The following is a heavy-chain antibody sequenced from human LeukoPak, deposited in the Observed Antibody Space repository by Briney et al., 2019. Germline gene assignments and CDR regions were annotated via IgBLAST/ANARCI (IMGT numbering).Heavy chain of an antibody. CDR1: GGSISTSNYY. J-gene: IGHJ4*02. CDR3: ARNIVGAADY. Sequence: SETLSLTCTVSGGSISTSNYYWGWIRQPPGKGLEWIGSIYYSGSTYYNPSLKSRVTISVDTSKNQFSLKLSSVTAADTAVYYCARNIVGAADYWGQGTLVTVSS. V-gene: IGHV4-39*07. D-gene: IGHD1-26*01. CDR2: IYYSGST.